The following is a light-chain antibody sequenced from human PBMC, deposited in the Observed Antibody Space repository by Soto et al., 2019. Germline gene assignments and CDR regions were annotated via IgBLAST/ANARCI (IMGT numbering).Light chain of an antibody. V-gene: IGKV3-20*01. J-gene: IGKJ1*01. CDR2: GAS. Sequence: EIVFTQSPGTLSLSPGERATLSCRASQSVSSSYLAWYQQKPGQAPRLLIYGASSRATGIPDRFSGSGYGTDFTLTISRLEPEDFAVYYCQQYGSSRPWTFGQGTKVEIK. CDR1: QSVSSSY. CDR3: QQYGSSRPWT.